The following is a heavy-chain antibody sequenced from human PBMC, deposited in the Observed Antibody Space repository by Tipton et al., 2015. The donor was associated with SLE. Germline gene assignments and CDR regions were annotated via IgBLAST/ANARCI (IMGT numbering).Heavy chain of an antibody. J-gene: IGHJ4*02. CDR3: ARLGGTQLFGY. CDR1: GGSISSSSYY. Sequence: TLSLTCTVSGGSISSSSYYWGWIRQPPGKGLEWIGEINHSGSTNYNPSIKSRFTISVDTSKTQFSLKLSSVTAADTAVYYCARLGGTQLFGYWGQGSLLTVSS. D-gene: IGHD3-10*01. CDR2: INHSGST. V-gene: IGHV4-39*07.